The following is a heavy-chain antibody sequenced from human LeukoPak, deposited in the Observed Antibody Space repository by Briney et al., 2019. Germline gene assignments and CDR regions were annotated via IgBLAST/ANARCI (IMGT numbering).Heavy chain of an antibody. CDR3: ARGILRDYYDSSGFYHRGGVGY. V-gene: IGHV4-61*09. Sequence: SETLSLTCIVSGYSIISDYYWSWIRPPAGRGLEWIGHIHTSGTMNYNASLKSRVRIPVETSKNQFSLRLSSVTAADTAVYFCARGILRDYYDSSGFYHRGGVGYWGQGTLVTVSS. D-gene: IGHD3-22*01. CDR2: IHTSGTM. CDR1: GYSIISDYY. J-gene: IGHJ4*02.